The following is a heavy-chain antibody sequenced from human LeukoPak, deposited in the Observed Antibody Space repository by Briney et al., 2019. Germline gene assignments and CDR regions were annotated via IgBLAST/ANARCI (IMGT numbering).Heavy chain of an antibody. CDR1: GFTFSSYS. CDR2: ISSSSSYI. J-gene: IGHJ4*02. Sequence: PGGSLRLSCAASGFTFSSYSMNWVRQAPGKGLEWVSSISSSSSYIYYADSVKGRFTISRDNAKNSLYLQMNSLRAEDTAVYYCARDYVRTIFGVVPYDYWGQGTLVTVSS. CDR3: ARDYVRTIFGVVPYDY. D-gene: IGHD3-3*01. V-gene: IGHV3-21*01.